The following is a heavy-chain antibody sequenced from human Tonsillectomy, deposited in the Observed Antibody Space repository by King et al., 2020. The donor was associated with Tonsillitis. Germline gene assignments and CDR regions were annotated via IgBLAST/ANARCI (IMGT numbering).Heavy chain of an antibody. D-gene: IGHD6-13*01. CDR1: GFSVSTSGVG. J-gene: IGHJ4*02. CDR3: AHRRYSSSLFFDS. V-gene: IGHV2-5*02. Sequence: TLKESGPTLVKPPQTLTLTCTLSGFSVSTSGVGVGWIRQPPGKTLEWLALIYWDDDKRYSPSLKSRLTITKDTSKNQVVLTMTNIDPVDTATYFCAHRRYSSSLFFDSWGQGTLVTVSS. CDR2: IYWDDDK.